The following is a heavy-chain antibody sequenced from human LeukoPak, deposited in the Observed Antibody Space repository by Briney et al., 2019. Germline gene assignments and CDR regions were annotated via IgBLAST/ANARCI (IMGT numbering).Heavy chain of an antibody. CDR1: GFTFSSYA. CDR3: AKENPHNDY. Sequence: GGSLRLSCEASGFTFSSYAMGWVRQAPGKGLEWVSAISGSGGTTYYADSVKGRLTISRDNSKNTLYLQMNSLRAEDTALYYCAKENPHNDYWGQGTLVTVSS. V-gene: IGHV3-23*01. J-gene: IGHJ4*02. CDR2: ISGSGGTT.